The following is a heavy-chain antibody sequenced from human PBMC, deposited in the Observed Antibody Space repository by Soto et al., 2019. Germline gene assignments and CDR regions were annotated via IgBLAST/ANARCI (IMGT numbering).Heavy chain of an antibody. J-gene: IGHJ4*02. Sequence: APGKGLERVSVIYSGGSAYYADSVKGRFTISRDNSKNTLYLQMNSLRAENTAVYYCARHGYSYGGGYFDYWGPGTLVTVSS. V-gene: IGHV3-66*04. D-gene: IGHD5-18*01. CDR2: IYSGGSA. CDR3: ARHGYSYGGGYFDY.